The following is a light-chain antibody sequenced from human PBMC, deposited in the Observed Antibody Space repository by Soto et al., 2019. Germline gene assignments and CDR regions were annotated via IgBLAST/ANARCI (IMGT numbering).Light chain of an antibody. CDR2: QDS. CDR1: KLGDKY. CDR3: QAWDSSTYV. Sequence: SYELTHPPSVSLSPGHTASITCSGDKLGDKYACWYQQKPGQSPVLVIYQDSKRPSGIPERFSGSNSGNTATLTISGTQAMDEADYYCQAWDSSTYVFGTGTKVTAL. J-gene: IGLJ1*01. V-gene: IGLV3-1*01.